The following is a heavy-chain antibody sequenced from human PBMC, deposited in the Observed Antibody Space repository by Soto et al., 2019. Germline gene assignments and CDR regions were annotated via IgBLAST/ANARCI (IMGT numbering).Heavy chain of an antibody. V-gene: IGHV5-51*01. CDR2: IYPGDSGT. CDR1: GYSFTTYG. CDR3: ARHSYGDYYFAY. Sequence: GESLKISCKGSGYSFTTYGIGWVRQMPGKALEWMGIIYPGDSGTRYGPSFQGQVTISADKSISTAYLQWSSLKASDTAMYYCARHSYGDYYFAYWGQGTLVTVSS. D-gene: IGHD4-17*01. J-gene: IGHJ4*02.